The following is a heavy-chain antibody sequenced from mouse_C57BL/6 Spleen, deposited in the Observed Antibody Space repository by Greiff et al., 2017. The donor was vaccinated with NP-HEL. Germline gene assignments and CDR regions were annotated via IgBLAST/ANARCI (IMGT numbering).Heavy chain of an antibody. V-gene: IGHV1-4*01. CDR3: AREDLFAY. Sequence: VQLVESGAELARPGASVKMSCKASGYTFTSYTMHWVKQRPGQGLEWIGYINPSSGYTKYNQKFKDKATLTADKSSSTAYMQLSSLTSEDSAVYYCAREDLFAYWGQGTLVTVSA. CDR1: GYTFTSYT. J-gene: IGHJ3*01. CDR2: INPSSGYT.